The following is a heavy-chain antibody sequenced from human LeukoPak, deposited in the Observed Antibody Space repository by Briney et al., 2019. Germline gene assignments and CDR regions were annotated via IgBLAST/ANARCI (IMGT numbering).Heavy chain of an antibody. J-gene: IGHJ4*02. V-gene: IGHV3-66*01. CDR2: IYSGDNT. D-gene: IGHD1-14*01. CDR1: GFTVSSNY. Sequence: GGSLRLSCAASGFTVSSNYMSWVRQAPGKGLEWVSVIYSGDNTYYADSVKGRYTISRDISKNTLYLQMNSLRAEDTAVYYCARVPGDYWGQGTLVTVSS. CDR3: ARVPGDY.